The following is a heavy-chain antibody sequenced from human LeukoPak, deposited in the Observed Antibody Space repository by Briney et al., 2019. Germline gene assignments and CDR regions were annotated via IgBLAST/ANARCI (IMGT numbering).Heavy chain of an antibody. J-gene: IGHJ6*02. CDR3: ARESRPRVVVAASLYYYYYGMDV. CDR1: GYTFTGYY. V-gene: IGHV1-2*02. CDR2: INPNSGGT. D-gene: IGHD2-15*01. Sequence: GASVKVSCKASGYTFTGYYMHWVRQAPGQGLEWMGWINPNSGGTNYAQKLQGRVTMTTDTSTSTAYMELRSLRSDDTAVYYCARESRPRVVVAASLYYYYYGMDVWGQGTTVTVSS.